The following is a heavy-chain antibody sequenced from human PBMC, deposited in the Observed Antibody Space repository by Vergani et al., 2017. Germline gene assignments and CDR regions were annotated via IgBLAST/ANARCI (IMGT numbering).Heavy chain of an antibody. CDR2: IIPILGIA. Sequence: QVQLVQSGAEVKKPGSSVKVSCKASGGTFSSYTISWVRQAPGQGLEWMGRIIPILGIANYAQKFQGRVTITADKSTSTAYMELSSLRSEDTAVYYCARGDDCSGGTCYLRAFDYWGQGTLVTVSS. D-gene: IGHD2-15*01. J-gene: IGHJ4*02. CDR3: ARGDDCSGGTCYLRAFDY. V-gene: IGHV1-69*02. CDR1: GGTFSSYT.